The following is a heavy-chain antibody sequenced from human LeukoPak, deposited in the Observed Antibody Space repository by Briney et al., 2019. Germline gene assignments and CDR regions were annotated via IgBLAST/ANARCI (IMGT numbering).Heavy chain of an antibody. CDR1: GGSISSSNW. Sequence: PSETLSLTCAVSGGSISSSNWWSWVRQPPGKGLEWIGEIYHSGSTNYNPSLKSRVTISVDKSKNQFSLKLSPVTAADTAVYYCARQSGDYDSSGYYPNWFDPWGQGTLVTVSS. D-gene: IGHD3-22*01. V-gene: IGHV4-4*02. J-gene: IGHJ5*02. CDR2: IYHSGST. CDR3: ARQSGDYDSSGYYPNWFDP.